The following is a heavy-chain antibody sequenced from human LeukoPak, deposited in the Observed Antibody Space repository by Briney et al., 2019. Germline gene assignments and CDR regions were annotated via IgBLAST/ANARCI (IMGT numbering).Heavy chain of an antibody. J-gene: IGHJ4*02. Sequence: SETLSLTCAVYGGSFSSYYWSWIRQPPGKGLEWIGYIYYSGSTNYNPSPKSRVTISVDTSKNQFSLKLSSVTAADTAVYYCARGGYSYGMPHFDYWGQGTLVTVSS. CDR3: ARGGYSYGMPHFDY. D-gene: IGHD5-18*01. V-gene: IGHV4-59*01. CDR1: GGSFSSYY. CDR2: IYYSGST.